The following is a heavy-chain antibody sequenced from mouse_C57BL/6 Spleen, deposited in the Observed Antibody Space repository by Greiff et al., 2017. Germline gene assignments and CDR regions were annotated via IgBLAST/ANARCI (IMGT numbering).Heavy chain of an antibody. CDR2: IDPSDSYT. J-gene: IGHJ1*03. V-gene: IGHV1-59*01. CDR1: GYTFTSYW. Sequence: QVHVKQPGAELVRPGTSVKLSCKASGYTFTSYWMHWVKQRPGQGLEWIGVIDPSDSYTNYNQKFKGKATLTVDTSSSTAYMQLSSLTSEDSAVYYCANRRNFDVWGTGTTVTVSS. CDR3: ANRRNFDV.